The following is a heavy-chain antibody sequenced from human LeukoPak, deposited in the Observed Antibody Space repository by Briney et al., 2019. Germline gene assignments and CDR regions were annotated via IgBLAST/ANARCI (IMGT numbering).Heavy chain of an antibody. V-gene: IGHV1-69*04. Sequence: ASVKVSCKASGGTFSSYAISWVRQAPGQGLEWMGRIIPIFGIANYAQKFQGRVTITADKSTSTAYMELSSLRSEDTAVYYCARATVAAADPYYYYGMDVWGQGTTVTVS. CDR2: IIPIFGIA. D-gene: IGHD6-13*01. CDR1: GGTFSSYA. CDR3: ARATVAAADPYYYYGMDV. J-gene: IGHJ6*02.